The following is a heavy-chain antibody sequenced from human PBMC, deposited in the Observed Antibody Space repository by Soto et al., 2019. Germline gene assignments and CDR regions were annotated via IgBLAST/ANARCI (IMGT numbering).Heavy chain of an antibody. D-gene: IGHD3-10*01. CDR1: GGSISSSSYY. Sequence: SETLSLTCTVSGGSISSSSYYWGWIRQPPGKGLEWFGSIYYSGSTYYNPSLKSRVTISVDTSKNQFSLKLSSVTAADTAVYYCARRAPPSSQVLLWFGDPSYFDYWGQGTLVTVSS. CDR2: IYYSGST. J-gene: IGHJ4*02. V-gene: IGHV4-39*01. CDR3: ARRAPPSSQVLLWFGDPSYFDY.